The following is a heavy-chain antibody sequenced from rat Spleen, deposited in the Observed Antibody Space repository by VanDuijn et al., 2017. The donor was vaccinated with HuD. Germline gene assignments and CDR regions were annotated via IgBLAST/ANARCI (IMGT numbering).Heavy chain of an antibody. Sequence: EVQLVESGGGLVQPGRSLKLSCAASGFTFSDYGVAWVRQAPTTGLEWVATISYGDSYGHSGTYYRDSVKGRFTISRDNAKITLYLQMDSLRSEDTATYYCSTRDGGYPHWGQGVMVTVSS. CDR1: GFTFSDYG. D-gene: IGHD1-11*01. CDR2: ISYGDSYGHSGT. CDR3: STRDGGYPH. V-gene: IGHV5-29*01. J-gene: IGHJ2*01.